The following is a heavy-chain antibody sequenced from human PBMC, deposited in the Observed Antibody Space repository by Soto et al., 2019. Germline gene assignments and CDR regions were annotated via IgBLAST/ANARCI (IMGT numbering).Heavy chain of an antibody. CDR3: ARGGGNDYGDYFPDY. Sequence: QVQLQESGPGLVKPSETLSLTCTVSGGSISSYYWSWIRQPPGKGLEWIGYIYYSGSTNYNPSLKSRVTISVDTSKNQFSLKLSSVPAADTAVYYCARGGGNDYGDYFPDYWGQGTLVTVSS. CDR1: GGSISSYY. CDR2: IYYSGST. D-gene: IGHD4-17*01. V-gene: IGHV4-59*01. J-gene: IGHJ4*02.